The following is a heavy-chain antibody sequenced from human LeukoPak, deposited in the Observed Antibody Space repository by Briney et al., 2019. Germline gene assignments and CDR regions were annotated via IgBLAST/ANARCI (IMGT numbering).Heavy chain of an antibody. CDR1: GFSFGDYA. V-gene: IGHV3-49*04. J-gene: IGHJ4*02. CDR3: TRLFSESSSWALDY. CDR2: ITSKLYGGTT. D-gene: IGHD6-13*01. Sequence: GGSLRLSCTASGFSFGDYAMSWVRQAPGEGLEWVGFITSKLYGGTTQYAASVKGRFTISRDDSKSIAYLQMNSLKTEDTAVYYCTRLFSESSSWALDYWGQGSLVTVSS.